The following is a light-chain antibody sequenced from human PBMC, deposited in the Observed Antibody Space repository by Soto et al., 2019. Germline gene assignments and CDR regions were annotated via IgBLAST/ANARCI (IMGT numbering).Light chain of an antibody. Sequence: DSQRTQAPYTRSAAGGDGVASTCRASQSISSWLAWYQQKPGKAPKLLIYKASSLESGVPSRFSGSGYGTDFTLTTSSLQPEDFATYYCQQANSFPITFGQGTRLE. J-gene: IGKJ5*01. CDR2: KAS. CDR3: QQANSFPIT. V-gene: IGKV1-5*03. CDR1: QSISSW.